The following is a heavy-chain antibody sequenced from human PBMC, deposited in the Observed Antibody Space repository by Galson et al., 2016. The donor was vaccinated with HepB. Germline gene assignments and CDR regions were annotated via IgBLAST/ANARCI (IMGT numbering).Heavy chain of an antibody. Sequence: SLRLSCAASGFTSSSYGMHWVRQAPGKGLEWVAVIWYDGSNKYYADSVKGRFTISRDNSKNTLYLQMNSLRAEDTAVYYCSRGYYDSSGLDAFDFCGQGTMVTVSS. V-gene: IGHV3-33*01. CDR1: GFTSSSYG. CDR3: SRGYYDSSGLDAFDF. D-gene: IGHD3-22*01. J-gene: IGHJ3*01. CDR2: IWYDGSNK.